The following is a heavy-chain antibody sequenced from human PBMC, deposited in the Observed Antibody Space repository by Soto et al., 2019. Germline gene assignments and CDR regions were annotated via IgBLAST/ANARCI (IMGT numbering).Heavy chain of an antibody. D-gene: IGHD3-3*02. J-gene: IGHJ6*02. CDR3: ARTISIEYYGMDV. V-gene: IGHV4-39*01. CDR1: GGSISSSSYY. CDR2: IYYSGST. Sequence: SETLSLTCTVSGGSISSSSYYWGWIRQPPGKGLEWIGSIYYSGSTYYNPSLKSRVTISVDTSKNQFSLKLSSVTAADTAVYYCARTISIEYYGMDVWGQGTTVTVSS.